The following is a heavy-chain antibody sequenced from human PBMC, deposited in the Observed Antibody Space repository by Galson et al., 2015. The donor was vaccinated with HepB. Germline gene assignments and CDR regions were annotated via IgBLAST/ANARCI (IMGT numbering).Heavy chain of an antibody. Sequence: SLRLSCAASGFTFSSFAMNWVRQAPGKGLEWVSGIGGSGDTIYYTNSVKGRFTISRDNSKNTLYLQMNSLRAEDTAVYYCAKNRNTKIGPFWSGYFYYMHVWGKGTTVTVSS. CDR2: IGGSGDTI. D-gene: IGHD3-3*01. V-gene: IGHV3-23*01. CDR3: AKNRNTKIGPFWSGYFYYMHV. J-gene: IGHJ6*03. CDR1: GFTFSSFA.